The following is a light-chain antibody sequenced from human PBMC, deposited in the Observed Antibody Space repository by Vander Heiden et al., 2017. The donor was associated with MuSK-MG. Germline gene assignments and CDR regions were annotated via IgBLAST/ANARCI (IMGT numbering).Light chain of an antibody. V-gene: IGKV4-1*01. J-gene: IGKJ2*01. CDR3: QQYYSTPMYT. Sequence: DIVMTQSPDSLAVSLGERATINLAWYQQKPGQPPKLLIYWASTRESGVPDRFSGSGSGTDFTLTISSLQAEDVAVYYSQQYYSTPMYTFGQGTKLEIK. CDR2: WAS.